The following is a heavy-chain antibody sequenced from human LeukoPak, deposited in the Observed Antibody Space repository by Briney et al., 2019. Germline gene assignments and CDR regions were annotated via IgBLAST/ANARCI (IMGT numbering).Heavy chain of an antibody. D-gene: IGHD3-22*01. CDR2: ISSSGSTI. V-gene: IGHV3-48*03. Sequence: PGGSLRLSCAVSGFTFSSYEMNWVRQAPGKGLEWVSYISSSGSTIYYADSVKGRFTISRDNAKNSLYLQMNSLRAEDTAVYYCARGPFHYYDSSGSEGSYFDYWGQGTLVTVSS. CDR3: ARGPFHYYDSSGSEGSYFDY. J-gene: IGHJ4*02. CDR1: GFTFSSYE.